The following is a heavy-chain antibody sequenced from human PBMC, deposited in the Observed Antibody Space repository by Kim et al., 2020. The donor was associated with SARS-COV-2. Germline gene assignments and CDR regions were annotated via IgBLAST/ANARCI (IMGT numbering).Heavy chain of an antibody. J-gene: IGHJ5*02. D-gene: IGHD2-2*01. CDR3: ARETLGYCSSTSCSRGWFDP. CDR2: INHSGSA. V-gene: IGHV4-34*01. CDR1: GGSFSGYY. Sequence: SETLSLTCAVYGGSFSGYYWSWIRQPPGKGLEWIGEINHSGSANYNPSLKSRVTISVDTSKNQFSLKLSSVTAADTAVYYCARETLGYCSSTSCSRGWFDPWGQGTLVTVSS.